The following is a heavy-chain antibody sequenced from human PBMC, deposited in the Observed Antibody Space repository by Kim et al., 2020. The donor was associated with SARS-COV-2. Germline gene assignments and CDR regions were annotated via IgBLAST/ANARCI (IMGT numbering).Heavy chain of an antibody. J-gene: IGHJ4*02. D-gene: IGHD5-12*01. CDR1: GGSISSYY. V-gene: IGHV4-59*08. CDR3: ARGDGYHYY. CDR2: IDYSGST. Sequence: SETLSLTCTVSGGSISSYYWSWIRQPPGKGLEWIGYIDYSGSTNYNPSLKSRVTISVDTSKTQVSLKLSSVTAADTAVYYCARGDGYHYYWGQGTLVTVS.